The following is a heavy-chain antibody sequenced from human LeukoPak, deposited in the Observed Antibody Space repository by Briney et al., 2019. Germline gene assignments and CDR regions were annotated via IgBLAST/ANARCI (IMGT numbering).Heavy chain of an antibody. J-gene: IGHJ4*02. CDR2: ISGSGGST. Sequence: GSLRLSCAASGFTFSSAGMHWVRQAPGKGLEWVSAISGSGGSTYYADSVKGRFTISRDNSKNTLYLQMNSLRAEDTAVYYCAKDLLGDSNPGDYWGQGTLVTVSS. CDR3: AKDLLGDSNPGDY. V-gene: IGHV3-23*01. D-gene: IGHD4-11*01. CDR1: GFTFSSAG.